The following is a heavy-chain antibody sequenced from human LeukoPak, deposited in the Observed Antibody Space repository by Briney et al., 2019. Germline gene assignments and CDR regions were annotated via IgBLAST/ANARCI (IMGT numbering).Heavy chain of an antibody. CDR3: ARSSSGATIFGVVIPHFDY. CDR1: GGSISSYY. V-gene: IGHV4-59*01. CDR2: IYYSGST. D-gene: IGHD3-3*01. J-gene: IGHJ4*02. Sequence: SETLSLTCTVSGGSISSYYWSWIRQPPGKGLEWIGYIYYSGSTNYNPSLKSRVTISVDTSKNQFSLKLSSVTAADTAVYYCARSSSGATIFGVVIPHFDYWGQGTLVTVSS.